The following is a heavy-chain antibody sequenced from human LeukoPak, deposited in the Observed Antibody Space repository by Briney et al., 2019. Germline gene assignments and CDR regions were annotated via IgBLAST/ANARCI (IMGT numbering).Heavy chain of an antibody. CDR1: GFTFSGYG. CDR2: ISYDGSNK. Sequence: PGGSLRLSCAASGFTFSGYGMHWVRQAPGKGLEWVAVISYDGSNKYYADSVKGRFTISRDNSKNTLYLQMNSLRAEDTAVYHCARSGGPGLFDYWGQGTLVTVSS. V-gene: IGHV3-30*03. CDR3: ARSGGPGLFDY. D-gene: IGHD4-23*01. J-gene: IGHJ4*02.